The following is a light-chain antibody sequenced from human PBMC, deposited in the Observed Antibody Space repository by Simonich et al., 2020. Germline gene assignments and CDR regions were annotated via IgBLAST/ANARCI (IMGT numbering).Light chain of an antibody. CDR3: CSYAGSSTVV. CDR2: EGS. CDR1: SSDVGSYNL. Sequence: QSALTQPASVSGSPGQSINISCTGTSSDVGSYNLVSWYQQHPGKAPKRMIYEGSKRPSVVSNRFSGSKSGNTASLTISGLQAEDEADYYCCSYAGSSTVVFGGGTKLTVL. J-gene: IGLJ2*01. V-gene: IGLV2-23*01.